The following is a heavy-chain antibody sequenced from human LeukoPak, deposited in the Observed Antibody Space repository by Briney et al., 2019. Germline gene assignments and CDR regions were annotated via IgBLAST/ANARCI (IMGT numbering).Heavy chain of an antibody. J-gene: IGHJ5*02. Sequence: PSETLSLTCAVSDGSISSGGYCWSRIRQPPGKGLEWIGYIYHTGTTYYNPSLKSRVTISIDRSKDQFSLKLSSVTAADTAVYYCARAVYDSGGYYVDGGWFDPWGQGTLVTVFS. D-gene: IGHD3-22*01. CDR1: DGSISSGGYC. CDR2: IYHTGTT. V-gene: IGHV4-30-2*01. CDR3: ARAVYDSGGYYVDGGWFDP.